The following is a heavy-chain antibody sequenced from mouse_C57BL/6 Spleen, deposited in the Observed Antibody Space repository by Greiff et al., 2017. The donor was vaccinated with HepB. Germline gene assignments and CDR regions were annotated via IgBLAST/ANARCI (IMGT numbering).Heavy chain of an antibody. Sequence: VQLQESGPGLVQPSQSLSITCTVSGFSLTSYGVHWVRQSPGKGLEWLGVIWRGGSTDYNAAFMSRLSITKDNSKSQVFFKMNSLQADDTAIYYCAKNNPDYYAMDYWGQGTSVTVSS. V-gene: IGHV2-5*01. CDR1: GFSLTSYG. CDR2: IWRGGST. J-gene: IGHJ4*01. CDR3: AKNNPDYYAMDY.